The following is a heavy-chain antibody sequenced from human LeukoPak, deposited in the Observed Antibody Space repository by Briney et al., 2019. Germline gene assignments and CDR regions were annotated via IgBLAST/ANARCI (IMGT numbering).Heavy chain of an antibody. CDR3: VRDSDDYYWALDF. D-gene: IGHD3-10*01. CDR2: ISSSDHI. CDR1: GSTFSSYS. J-gene: IGHJ4*02. V-gene: IGHV3-21*01. Sequence: GGSLRLSCAASGSTFSSYSMNWVRQAPGKGLEWVSSISSSDHIAYADSVKGRFTISRDNAKNALYLQVNSLRAEDTAVYYCVRDSDDYYWALDFWGQGTPVTVSS.